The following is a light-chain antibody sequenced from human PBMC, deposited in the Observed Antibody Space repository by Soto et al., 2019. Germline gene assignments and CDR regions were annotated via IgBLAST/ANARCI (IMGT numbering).Light chain of an antibody. CDR2: GAS. CDR1: QSVSSSY. J-gene: IGKJ2*01. CDR3: QQYGSSPYT. V-gene: IGKV3-20*01. Sequence: EIVLTQSPGTLSLSPGERATLSCRASQSVSSSYLAWYQQKPGQAPRLLIYGASSSATGIPDRFSGSGSGTDFTLTISRLEPDDFAVDYCQQYGSSPYTFGQGTKLEIK.